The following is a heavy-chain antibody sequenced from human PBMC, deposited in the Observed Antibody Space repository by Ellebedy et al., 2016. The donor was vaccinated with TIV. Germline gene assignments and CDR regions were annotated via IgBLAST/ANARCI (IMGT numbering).Heavy chain of an antibody. CDR1: GFTFRNFF. CDR2: ISGDGGST. Sequence: GGSLRLSXATSGFTFRNFFMSWVRQTPGKGLEWVSTISGDGGSTYFADSVKGRFTISRDNSKNTMYLQMNSLRDEDTAVYYCARVPGSFSLNWFDPWGQGTLVTVSS. J-gene: IGHJ5*02. CDR3: ARVPGSFSLNWFDP. D-gene: IGHD3-10*01. V-gene: IGHV3-23*01.